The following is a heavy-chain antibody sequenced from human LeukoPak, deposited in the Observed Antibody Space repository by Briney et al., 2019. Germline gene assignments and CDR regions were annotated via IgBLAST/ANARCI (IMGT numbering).Heavy chain of an antibody. Sequence: GGSLRLSCAASGFTFSSYGMHWVRQAPGKGLEWVAVIWYDGSNKYYADSVKGRFTISRDNSKNTLYLQMNSLRAEDTAVYYCATSAPGYSGYDCWFDPWGQGTLVTVSS. J-gene: IGHJ5*02. CDR1: GFTFSSYG. CDR3: ATSAPGYSGYDCWFDP. V-gene: IGHV3-33*01. CDR2: IWYDGSNK. D-gene: IGHD5-12*01.